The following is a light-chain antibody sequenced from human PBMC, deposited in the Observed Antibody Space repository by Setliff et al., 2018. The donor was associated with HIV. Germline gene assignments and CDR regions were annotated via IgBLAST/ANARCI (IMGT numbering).Light chain of an antibody. Sequence: QSALTQPASGSGSHGQSINIYCTGTSSEVGTYNLVCWYKQYPDKAPKLMIYEVNKRHSGVSNRFSGSKSGSTASLTISGLQAEDEADYYCCSYAGPTAVYVFGTGTKVTVL. J-gene: IGLJ1*01. V-gene: IGLV2-23*02. CDR3: CSYAGPTAVYV. CDR1: SSEVGTYNL. CDR2: EVN.